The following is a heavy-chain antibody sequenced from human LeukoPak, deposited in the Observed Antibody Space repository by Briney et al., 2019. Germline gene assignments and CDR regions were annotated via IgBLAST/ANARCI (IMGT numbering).Heavy chain of an antibody. CDR3: ARAGGYSGRKISSDNWFDP. CDR2: IKQDGSEK. J-gene: IGHJ5*02. Sequence: GGSLRLSCAASGFTFSSYWMSWVRQAPGKGLEWVANIKQDGSEKYYVDSVKGRFTISRDNAKNSLYLQMNSLRAEDTAVYYCARAGGYSGRKISSDNWFDPWGQGTLVTVSS. CDR1: GFTFSSYW. D-gene: IGHD5-12*01. V-gene: IGHV3-7*01.